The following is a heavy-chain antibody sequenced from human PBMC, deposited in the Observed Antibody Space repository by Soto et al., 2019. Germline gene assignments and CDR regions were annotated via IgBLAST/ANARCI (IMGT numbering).Heavy chain of an antibody. CDR3: ARVYCSSTSCSYSDY. Sequence: PGGSLRLSCAGSGFTLSSYWMHWVRQAPGKGLVWVSRIDRDGSDTSYADSVKGRFTISRDNAKNTVHLQMNSLRAEDTAVYYCARVYCSSTSCSYSDYWSQGTLVTVSS. J-gene: IGHJ4*02. V-gene: IGHV3-74*01. CDR1: GFTLSSYW. D-gene: IGHD2-2*01. CDR2: IDRDGSDT.